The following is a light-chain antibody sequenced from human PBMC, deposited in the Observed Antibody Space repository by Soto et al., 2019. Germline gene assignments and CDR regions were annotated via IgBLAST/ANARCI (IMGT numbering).Light chain of an antibody. Sequence: EIVLTQSPGTLSLSPWEIATLSCRASQSVSSSYLAWYQQNPGRAPRLLIFGASSRRAGNTDRFSGSGSGTDFTLTITRLEPEDFGVYYCHQYGRAPRTFGQGTKVDI. CDR1: QSVSSSY. V-gene: IGKV3-20*01. J-gene: IGKJ1*01. CDR2: GAS. CDR3: HQYGRAPRT.